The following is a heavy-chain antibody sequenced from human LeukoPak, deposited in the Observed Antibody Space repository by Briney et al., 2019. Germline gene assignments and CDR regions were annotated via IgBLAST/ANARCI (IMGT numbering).Heavy chain of an antibody. CDR2: IIPIFGTA. J-gene: IGHJ3*02. D-gene: IGHD3-22*01. CDR3: ARRDSSGYYHDAFDI. Sequence: GSSVKVSCKASGGTFSSYAISWVRQAPGQELEWMGGIIPIFGTANYAQKFQGRVTITADESTSTAYMELSSLRSEDTAVYYCARRDSSGYYHDAFDIWGQGTMVTVSS. V-gene: IGHV1-69*01. CDR1: GGTFSSYA.